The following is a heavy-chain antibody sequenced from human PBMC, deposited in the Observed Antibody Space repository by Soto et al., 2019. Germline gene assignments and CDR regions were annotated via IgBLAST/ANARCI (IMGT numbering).Heavy chain of an antibody. D-gene: IGHD3-16*01. Sequence: EVQLVESGGDLVQPGGSLRLSCTTSRFTFSNSARSWVRQAPGKGLEWVSTIKSSDGGAYYGDSVKGRFTISRDNPKNTLYLQMNSLRAEDTAVYYCAKALGSLDPFDIWGQGTMVTVSS. V-gene: IGHV3-23*04. J-gene: IGHJ3*02. CDR2: IKSSDGGA. CDR3: AKALGSLDPFDI. CDR1: RFTFSNSA.